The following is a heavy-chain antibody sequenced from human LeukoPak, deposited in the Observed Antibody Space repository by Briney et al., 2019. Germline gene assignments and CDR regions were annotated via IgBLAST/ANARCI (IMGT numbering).Heavy chain of an antibody. CDR1: RFIVRDYD. Sequence: PGGSLRLSCAASRFIVRDYDMAWVRQAPGKRLEWVSYITTSGGNTYYADSVKGRFTISRDNSKNTLYLQLNTLRAEDTALYYCARGHSILDYWGKGTLVTVSS. V-gene: IGHV3-23*01. CDR3: ARGHSILDY. J-gene: IGHJ4*02. CDR2: ITTSGGNT. D-gene: IGHD4-11*01.